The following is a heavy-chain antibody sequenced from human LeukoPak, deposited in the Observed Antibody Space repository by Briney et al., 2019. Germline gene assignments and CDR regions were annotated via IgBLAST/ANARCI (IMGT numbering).Heavy chain of an antibody. Sequence: PGGSLRLSCAASGFTFSSYGMYWVRQAPGKGLEWVAFIRYDGSNKYYADSVKGRFTISRDNSKNTLYLQMNSLRAEDTAVYYCAKTDCSGGSCYSYYFDYWGQGTLVTVSS. V-gene: IGHV3-30*02. CDR3: AKTDCSGGSCYSYYFDY. D-gene: IGHD2-15*01. J-gene: IGHJ4*02. CDR2: IRYDGSNK. CDR1: GFTFSSYG.